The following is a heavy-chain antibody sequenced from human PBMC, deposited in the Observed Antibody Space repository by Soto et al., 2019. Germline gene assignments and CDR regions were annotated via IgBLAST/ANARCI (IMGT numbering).Heavy chain of an antibody. CDR2: IYYSGST. D-gene: IGHD6-6*01. J-gene: IGHJ4*02. CDR3: PRVRGLAARTFDY. CDR1: GGSISGFC. V-gene: IGHV4-59*01. Sequence: XATLWLTCTVSGGSISGFCWSWIRQPPGKGLEWIGYIYYSGSTNYNPSLKSRVTISVDTSKNQFSLNLRSMSPADTAVYYCPRVRGLAARTFDYSGPGTLVTVSS.